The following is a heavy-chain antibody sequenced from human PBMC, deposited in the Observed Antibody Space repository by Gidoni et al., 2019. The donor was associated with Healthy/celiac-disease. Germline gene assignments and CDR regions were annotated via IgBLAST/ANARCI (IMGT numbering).Heavy chain of an antibody. CDR1: GFTFRSYA. CDR3: ARGYYDFWSGSQIPYYYYYYMDV. J-gene: IGHJ6*03. CDR2: ISYDGSNK. V-gene: IGHV3-30-3*01. Sequence: QVQLVESGGVVVQPGISLRLSCAASGFTFRSYALHLVLQAPGKGLEWVAVISYDGSNKYYAESVKGRFTISRDNSKNTLYLQMNSLRAEDTAVYYCARGYYDFWSGSQIPYYYYYYMDVWGKGTTVTVSS. D-gene: IGHD3-3*01.